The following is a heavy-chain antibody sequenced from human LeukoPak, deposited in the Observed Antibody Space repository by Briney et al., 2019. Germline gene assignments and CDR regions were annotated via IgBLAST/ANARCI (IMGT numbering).Heavy chain of an antibody. CDR3: ARRIASAYALDS. V-gene: IGHV4-4*09. CDR2: IYSSGIT. J-gene: IGHJ4*02. Sequence: SETLSLTCTVPGGSISGAYWSWIRQPPGKGLEWIGYIYSSGITNYNPSLKSRVTTSVDTSKNQFSLNLSSVTAADTAVYYCARRIASAYALDSWGQGTLVTVSS. D-gene: IGHD3-16*01. CDR1: GGSISGAY.